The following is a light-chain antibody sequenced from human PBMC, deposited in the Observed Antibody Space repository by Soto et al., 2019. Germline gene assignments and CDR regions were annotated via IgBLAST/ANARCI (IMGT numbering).Light chain of an antibody. CDR2: DVS. J-gene: IGKJ4*01. V-gene: IGKV1-39*01. CDR1: QTISTY. CDR3: QQGYSIHALT. Sequence: DIQMTHSPSSLSSSVVYRVTISCRXSQTISTYLHWYQHKPGRAPRLLISDVSTLQSGVPGRFRGSGSETEFTLTITYVQPEDFATYYCQQGYSIHALTFGGGTKVDIK.